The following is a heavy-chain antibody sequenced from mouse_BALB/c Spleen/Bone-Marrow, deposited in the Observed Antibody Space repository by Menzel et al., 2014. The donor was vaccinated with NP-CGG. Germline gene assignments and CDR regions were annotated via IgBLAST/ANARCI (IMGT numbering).Heavy chain of an antibody. Sequence: VQLQQSGAELVKPGASVKLSCTASGFNIKDTYMHWVKQRPEQGLAWIGRVDPANGKTKYDPKFQGKATITADTSSNTAYLQLSSLTSEDTAVYYCASYYYGSSRFAYWGQGTLVTVSA. J-gene: IGHJ3*01. V-gene: IGHV14-3*02. CDR3: ASYYYGSSRFAY. CDR1: GFNIKDTY. D-gene: IGHD1-1*01. CDR2: VDPANGKT.